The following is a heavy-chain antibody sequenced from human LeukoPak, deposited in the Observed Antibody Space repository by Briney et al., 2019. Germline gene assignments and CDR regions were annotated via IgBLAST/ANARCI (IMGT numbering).Heavy chain of an antibody. Sequence: GGSLRLSCAAPGFTFSSYAMSWVRQAPGKGLEWVSAISGSGGSTYYADSVKGRFTISRDNSKNTLYLQMNSLRAEDTAVYYCAKDRLVYYYFDYWGQGTLVTVSS. CDR3: AKDRLVYYYFDY. D-gene: IGHD6-19*01. V-gene: IGHV3-23*01. J-gene: IGHJ4*02. CDR2: ISGSGGST. CDR1: GFTFSSYA.